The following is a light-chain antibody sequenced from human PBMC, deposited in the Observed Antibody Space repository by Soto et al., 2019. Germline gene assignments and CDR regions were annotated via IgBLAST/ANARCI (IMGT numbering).Light chain of an antibody. CDR3: QQYNSNSRT. Sequence: DIQMTQSPATLSASVGDRVTITCRASQSSSNWLAGYQQKPGKAPNLLIYKASILESGVPSRFSGSGSGTEFTLTISSLQPDDFATYDCQQYNSNSRTCGQGTKVEIK. V-gene: IGKV1-5*03. CDR2: KAS. J-gene: IGKJ1*01. CDR1: QSSSNW.